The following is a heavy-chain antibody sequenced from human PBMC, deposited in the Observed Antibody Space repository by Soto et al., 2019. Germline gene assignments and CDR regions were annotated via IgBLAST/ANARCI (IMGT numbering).Heavy chain of an antibody. J-gene: IGHJ5*02. CDR1: GGSINSYY. D-gene: IGHD5-18*01. CDR2: VYYTGST. Sequence: PSETLSLTCTVSGGSINSYYWTWIRQPPGKGLEWVGYVYYTGSTSYNPSLRGRATISLDRSKNQFSLKLSSVTAADTAVYYCARRGYSYGYNLWGQGTLVTVSS. V-gene: IGHV4-59*12. CDR3: ARRGYSYGYNL.